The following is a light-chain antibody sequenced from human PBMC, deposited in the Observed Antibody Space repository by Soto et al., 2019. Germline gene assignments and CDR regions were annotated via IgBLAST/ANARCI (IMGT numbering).Light chain of an antibody. CDR1: SSNIGAGYD. CDR3: QSYDSSLSGSV. J-gene: IGLJ2*01. V-gene: IGLV1-40*01. Sequence: QSVLTQPPSVSGAPGQRVTISCTGSSSNIGAGYDVHWYQQPPGTAPKLLIYGNSNRPSGVPDRFSGSKSGTSASLAITGLQAEDEADYYYQSYDSSLSGSVFGGGTKVTVL. CDR2: GNS.